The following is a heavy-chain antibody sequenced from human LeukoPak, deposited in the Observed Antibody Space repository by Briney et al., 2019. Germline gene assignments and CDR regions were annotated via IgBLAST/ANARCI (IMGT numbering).Heavy chain of an antibody. D-gene: IGHD4-11*01. CDR2: IYYSGST. V-gene: IGHV4-39*07. J-gene: IGHJ4*02. CDR1: GGSISSSSYY. CDR3: AREKAVTYYFDY. Sequence: SETLSLTCTVSGGSISSSSYYWGWIRQPPGKGLEWIGSIYYSGSTYYNPSLKSRVTISVDTSKNQFSLKLSSVTAADTAVYYCAREKAVTYYFDYWGQGTLVTVSS.